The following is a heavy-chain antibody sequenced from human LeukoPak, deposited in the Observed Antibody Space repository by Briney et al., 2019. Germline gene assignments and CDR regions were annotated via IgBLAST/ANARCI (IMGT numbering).Heavy chain of an antibody. Sequence: SETLSLTCIVSGDSISSGNFWGWIRQPPGKGLDYIGNIDHRGNTYYSPSLKSRLTISVETSRNQFPLRLSSVTAADTAVYYCARGRGYYDSSGYGSYSDYWGHGTLVTVSS. CDR3: ARGRGYYDSSGYGSYSDY. D-gene: IGHD3-22*01. J-gene: IGHJ4*01. CDR1: GDSISSGNF. V-gene: IGHV4-38-2*02. CDR2: IDHRGNT.